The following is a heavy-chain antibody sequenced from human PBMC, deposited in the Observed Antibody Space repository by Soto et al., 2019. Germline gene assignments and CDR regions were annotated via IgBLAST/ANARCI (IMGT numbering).Heavy chain of an antibody. CDR2: MNPNSGNT. V-gene: IGHV1-8*01. CDR1: GYTFTSYD. D-gene: IGHD2-8*01. CDR3: ARVLVGYCTNGVCPLDY. J-gene: IGHJ4*02. Sequence: QVQLVQSGAEVKKPGASVKVSCKASGYTFTSYDINWVRQATGQGLEWMGWMNPNSGNTGYAQKFQGRVTMTRNTSISTAYMELSSLRSEDTAVYYCARVLVGYCTNGVCPLDYWGQGTLVTVSS.